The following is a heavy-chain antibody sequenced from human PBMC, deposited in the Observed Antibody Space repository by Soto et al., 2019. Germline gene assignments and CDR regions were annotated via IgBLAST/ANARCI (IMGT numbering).Heavy chain of an antibody. Sequence: GGSLRLSCAASGFTFNTYGMHWVRQAPGKGLEWVAVISYDGSEKYYVDSVKGRFTISKDNSKDTLYLQMNSLRPEDTAVYYCAKSPNFYCSSPNCYKYYFDHWGQGTRVTVSS. V-gene: IGHV3-30*18. D-gene: IGHD2-2*02. CDR3: AKSPNFYCSSPNCYKYYFDH. CDR1: GFTFNTYG. J-gene: IGHJ4*02. CDR2: ISYDGSEK.